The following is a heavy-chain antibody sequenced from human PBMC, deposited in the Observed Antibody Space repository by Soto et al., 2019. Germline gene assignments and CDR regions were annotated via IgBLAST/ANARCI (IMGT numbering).Heavy chain of an antibody. CDR3: AKDQNVGATGPVYFDY. CDR2: ISGSGGST. J-gene: IGHJ4*02. V-gene: IGHV3-23*01. CDR1: GFTFSSYA. Sequence: EVQLLESGGGLVQPGGSLRLSCAASGFTFSSYAMSWVRQAPGKGLEWVSAISGSGGSTYYADSVKGRFTISRDNSKNTLCLQLNTLRAEDTAVYYCAKDQNVGATGPVYFDYWGQGTLVTVSS. D-gene: IGHD1-26*01.